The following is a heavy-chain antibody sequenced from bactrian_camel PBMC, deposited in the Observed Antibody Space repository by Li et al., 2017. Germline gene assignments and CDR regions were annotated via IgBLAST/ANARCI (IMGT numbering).Heavy chain of an antibody. J-gene: IGHJ4*01. D-gene: IGHD8*01. CDR3: ATAPGPYCLEPHRYNV. CDR1: GYTYSSNC. CDR2: VYFGGGST. V-gene: IGHV3S40*01. Sequence: VQLVESGGGSVQPGGSLRLSCDASGYTYSSNCMGWLRQAPGKEREGVAFVYFGGGSTYYADSVKGRFTISQDKGKNTVYLLMNSLKPDDTAKYYCATAPGPYCLEPHRYNVWGQGTQVSVSS.